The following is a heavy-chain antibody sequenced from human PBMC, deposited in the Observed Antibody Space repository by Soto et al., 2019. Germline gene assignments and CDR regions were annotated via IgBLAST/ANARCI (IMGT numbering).Heavy chain of an antibody. CDR2: IYPGDSDT. V-gene: IGHV5-51*01. J-gene: IGHJ6*02. CDR3: ARQGITIFGVVTYDGMDV. Sequence: PGESLKISCKGSGYSFTSYWIGWVRQMPGKGLEWMGIIYPGDSDTRYSPSFQGQVTISADKSISTAYLQWSSLKASDTAMYYCARQGITIFGVVTYDGMDVWGQGTTVTVSS. D-gene: IGHD3-3*01. CDR1: GYSFTSYW.